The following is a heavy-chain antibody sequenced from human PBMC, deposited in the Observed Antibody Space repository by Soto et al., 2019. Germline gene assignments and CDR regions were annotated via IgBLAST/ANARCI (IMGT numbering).Heavy chain of an antibody. Sequence: QITLKESGPTLVKPTPTLTLTCTFSAFSLSTGGVGVGWIRQPPGKALEWLALIYWDDDKRYSPSLRSRLTITKETSKNQVVLTMTNMDPVDTATYYCIQSRCGGDCLQSYASYYYYGMDVWGQGTTVTVSS. CDR3: IQSRCGGDCLQSYASYYYYGMDV. CDR1: AFSLSTGGVG. V-gene: IGHV2-5*02. J-gene: IGHJ6*02. CDR2: IYWDDDK. D-gene: IGHD2-21*02.